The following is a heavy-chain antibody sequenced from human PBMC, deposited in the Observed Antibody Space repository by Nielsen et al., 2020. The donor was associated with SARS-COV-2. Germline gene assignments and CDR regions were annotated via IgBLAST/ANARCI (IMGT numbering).Heavy chain of an antibody. CDR2: IYTSGST. J-gene: IGHJ4*02. Sequence: GSLRLSCTVSGGSISSYYWSWIRQPAGKGLEWIGRIYTSGSTNYNPSLKSRVTMSVDTSKNQFSLKLSSVTAADTAVYYCARDFLSGVRFYFDYWGQGTLVTVSS. CDR1: GGSISSYY. D-gene: IGHD3-10*01. V-gene: IGHV4-4*07. CDR3: ARDFLSGVRFYFDY.